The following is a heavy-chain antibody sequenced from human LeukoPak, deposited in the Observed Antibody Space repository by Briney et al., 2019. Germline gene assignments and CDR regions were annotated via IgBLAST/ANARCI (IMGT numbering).Heavy chain of an antibody. CDR1: GGSFSGYY. V-gene: IGHV4-34*01. J-gene: IGHJ6*02. CDR2: INHSGST. Sequence: SETLSLTCAVYGGSFSGYYWNWIRQPPGKGLEWIGEINHSGSTNYNPSLKSRVTISVDTSKNQFSLKLSSVTAADTAVYYCAREGSSWYRDYYYGMDVWGQGTTVTVSS. CDR3: AREGSSWYRDYYYGMDV. D-gene: IGHD6-13*01.